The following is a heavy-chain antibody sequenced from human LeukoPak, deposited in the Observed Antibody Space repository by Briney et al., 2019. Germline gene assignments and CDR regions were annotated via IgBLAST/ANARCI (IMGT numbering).Heavy chain of an antibody. CDR2: ISSSSSYI. D-gene: IGHD5-24*01. Sequence: GGSLRLSCAASGFTFSSYSMNWVRQAPGKGLEWVSSISSSSSYIYYADSVEGRFTISRDNAKNSLYLQMNSLRAEDTAVYYCARSVGGVATILYFDYWGQGTLVTVSS. CDR1: GFTFSSYS. CDR3: ARSVGGVATILYFDY. V-gene: IGHV3-21*01. J-gene: IGHJ4*02.